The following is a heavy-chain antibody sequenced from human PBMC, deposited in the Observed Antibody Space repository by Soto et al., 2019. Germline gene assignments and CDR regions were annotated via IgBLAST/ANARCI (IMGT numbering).Heavy chain of an antibody. V-gene: IGHV3-11*01. J-gene: IGHJ4*02. Sequence: GGSLRLSCAASGFTFSDYYMSWIRQAPGKGLEWVSYISSSGSTIYYADSVKGRFTISRDNAKNSLYLQMNSLRAEDTAVYYCASPSSRAGEDYFDYWGQGTLVTVSS. D-gene: IGHD3-10*01. CDR1: GFTFSDYY. CDR2: ISSSGSTI. CDR3: ASPSSRAGEDYFDY.